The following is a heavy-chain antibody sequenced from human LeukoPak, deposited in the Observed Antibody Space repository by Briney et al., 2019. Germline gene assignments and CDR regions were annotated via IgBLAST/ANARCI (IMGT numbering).Heavy chain of an antibody. D-gene: IGHD6-19*01. J-gene: IGHJ4*02. Sequence: PSETLSLTCTVSGGSISSYYWSWLRQPPGKGLEWIGYIYYSGSTNYNPSLKSRVTISVDTSKNQCSLKLSSVTAADTAVYYCASHTSSGWYHFDYWGQGTLVTVSS. CDR3: ASHTSSGWYHFDY. V-gene: IGHV4-59*01. CDR1: GGSISSYY. CDR2: IYYSGST.